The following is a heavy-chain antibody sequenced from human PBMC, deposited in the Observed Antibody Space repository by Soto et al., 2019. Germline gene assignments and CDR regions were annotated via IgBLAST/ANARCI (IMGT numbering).Heavy chain of an antibody. V-gene: IGHV1-69*13. D-gene: IGHD3-10*01. CDR1: GGTFSSYA. CDR2: IIPIFGTA. J-gene: IGHJ6*02. CDR3: ARGDYYGSGSYIYYYYGMDV. Sequence: RASVKVSCKASGGTFSSYAISWVRQAPGQGLEWMGGIIPIFGTANYAQKFQGRVTITADESTSTAYMELSSLRSEDTAVYYCARGDYYGSGSYIYYYYGMDVWGQGTTVTVSS.